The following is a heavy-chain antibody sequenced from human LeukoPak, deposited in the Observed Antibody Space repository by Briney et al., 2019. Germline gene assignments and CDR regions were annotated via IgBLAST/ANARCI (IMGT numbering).Heavy chain of an antibody. CDR2: IIPIFGTA. V-gene: IGHV1-69*05. J-gene: IGHJ4*02. CDR3: ARDRSYYDSSGYCDY. D-gene: IGHD3-22*01. CDR1: GGTFSSYA. Sequence: ASVTVSCTASGGTFSSYAISWVRQAPGQGLEWMGGIIPIFGTANYAQKLQGRVTMTTDTSTSTAYMELRSLRSDDTAVYYCARDRSYYDSSGYCDYWGQGTLVTVSS.